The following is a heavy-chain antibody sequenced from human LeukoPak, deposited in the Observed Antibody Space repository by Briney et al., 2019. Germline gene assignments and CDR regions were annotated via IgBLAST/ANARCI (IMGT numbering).Heavy chain of an antibody. V-gene: IGHV3-74*01. CDR1: GFTFNNYW. CDR2: INPDGTIT. Sequence: GGSLRLSCAASGFTFNNYWMHWVRHAPGKGLVWVAPINPDGTITTYADPVKGRSTISRDNAKNTMYLQMNSLRAEDTAVYYCVRDSASGFFDLWGRGTLVTVSS. D-gene: IGHD3-10*01. J-gene: IGHJ2*01. CDR3: VRDSASGFFDL.